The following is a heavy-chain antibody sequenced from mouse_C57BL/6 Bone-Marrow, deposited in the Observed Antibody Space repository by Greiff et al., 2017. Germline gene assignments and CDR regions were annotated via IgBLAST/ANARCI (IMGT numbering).Heavy chain of an antibody. Sequence: EVHLVESGGDLVKPGGSLKLSCAASGFTFSSYGMSWVRQTPDKRLEWVATISSGGSYTYYPDSVKGRFTISRDNAKNTLYLQMSSLKSEDTAMYYCARLGITTGFDYWGQGTTLTVSS. CDR2: ISSGGSYT. CDR1: GFTFSSYG. V-gene: IGHV5-6*01. D-gene: IGHD2-4*01. CDR3: ARLGITTGFDY. J-gene: IGHJ2*01.